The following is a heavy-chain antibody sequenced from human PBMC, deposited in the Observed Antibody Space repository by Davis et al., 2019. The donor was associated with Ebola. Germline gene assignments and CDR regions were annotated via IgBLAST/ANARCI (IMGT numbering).Heavy chain of an antibody. CDR2: ISSSSSYI. CDR3: AKGLTHSSSLYYYGMDV. J-gene: IGHJ6*02. Sequence: GGSLRLSCAASGFTFSSYSMNWVRQAPGKGLEWVSSISSSSSYIYYADSVKGRFTISRDNAKNSLYLQMNSLRAEDTALYYCAKGLTHSSSLYYYGMDVWGQGTTVTVSS. V-gene: IGHV3-21*04. D-gene: IGHD6-13*01. CDR1: GFTFSSYS.